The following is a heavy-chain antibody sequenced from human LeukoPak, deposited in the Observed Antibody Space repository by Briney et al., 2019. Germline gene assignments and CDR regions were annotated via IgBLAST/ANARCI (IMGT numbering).Heavy chain of an antibody. Sequence: ASVKVSCKASGYTFTSYDINWVRQATGQGLEWMGWMNPNSGNTGYAQKFQGRVTMTRNTSISTAYMELSSLRSEDTAGYYCARLYCSSTSCYFSRYHNWFDPWGQGTLVTVSS. CDR2: MNPNSGNT. CDR3: ARLYCSSTSCYFSRYHNWFDP. CDR1: GYTFTSYD. D-gene: IGHD2-2*01. J-gene: IGHJ5*02. V-gene: IGHV1-8*01.